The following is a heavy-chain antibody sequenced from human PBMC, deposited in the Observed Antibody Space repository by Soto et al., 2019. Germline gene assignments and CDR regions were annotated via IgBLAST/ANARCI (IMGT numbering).Heavy chain of an antibody. CDR1: GFTVSYFG. Sequence: GGSLRLSCAASGFTVSYFGLHWVRQAPGKGLEWVSFISSDGGKAYYADSMKGRFTISRDNSKNTLDLQMNSLKPEDTAVYYCARDWAWNYDYWGQGTLVTVSS. CDR2: ISSDGGKA. J-gene: IGHJ4*02. V-gene: IGHV3-30-3*01. D-gene: IGHD1-7*01. CDR3: ARDWAWNYDY.